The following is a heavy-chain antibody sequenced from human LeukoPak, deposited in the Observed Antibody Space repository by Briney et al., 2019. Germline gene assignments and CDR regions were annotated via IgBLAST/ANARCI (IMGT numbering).Heavy chain of an antibody. CDR3: ARAPPTAPMPLYLDY. J-gene: IGHJ4*02. Sequence: GGSLRLSCAASGFTFSSYAMNWVRQAPGKGLEWVSAISGSGGSTYYADSVKGRFTISRDNSKNTLYLQMNSLRAEDTAIYYCARAPPTAPMPLYLDYWGQETLVTVS. CDR2: ISGSGGST. D-gene: IGHD2-2*01. CDR1: GFTFSSYA. V-gene: IGHV3-23*01.